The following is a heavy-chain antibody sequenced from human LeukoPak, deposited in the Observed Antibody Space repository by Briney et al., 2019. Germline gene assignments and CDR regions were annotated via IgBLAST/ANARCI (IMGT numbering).Heavy chain of an antibody. D-gene: IGHD4-17*01. J-gene: IGHJ4*02. CDR1: GFTFSSYG. CDR3: AKLTVTTPGLY. CDR2: ISYDGSNK. V-gene: IGHV3-30*18. Sequence: GRSLRLSCAASGFTFSSYGMDWVRQAPGKGLEWVAVISYDGSNKYYADSVKGRFTISRDNSKNTLYLQMNSLRAEDTAVYYCAKLTVTTPGLYWGQGTLVTVSS.